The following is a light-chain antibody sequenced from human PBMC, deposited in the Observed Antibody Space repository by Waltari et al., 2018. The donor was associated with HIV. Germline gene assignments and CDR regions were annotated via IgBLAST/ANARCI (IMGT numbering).Light chain of an antibody. CDR2: TNN. CDR1: PSNIADNT. V-gene: IGLV1-44*01. Sequence: QSVLTQPPSASGTPGQRVTISCSGTPSNIADNTVNWYQQLPGAAPKLLIHTNNQRPSGVPDRFSGSRSGTSASLAISGLQSEDEADYYCATWDNSQIGFYVFGTGTKVTVL. CDR3: ATWDNSQIGFYV. J-gene: IGLJ1*01.